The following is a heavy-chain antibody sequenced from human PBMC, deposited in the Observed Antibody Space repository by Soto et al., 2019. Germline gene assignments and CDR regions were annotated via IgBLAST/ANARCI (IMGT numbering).Heavy chain of an antibody. CDR2: INPYNGNT. CDR1: GYTFTSYG. D-gene: IGHD1-26*01. Sequence: QVQLVQSGAEVKKPGASVKVSCKASGYTFTSYGISWVRQAPGQGLEWMGWINPYNGNTKYAQKLQGRVTMTTDTSTSTAYMGLRSLRSDDTVVYYCARDAAVGLFDYWGEGTLVTVSS. V-gene: IGHV1-18*01. J-gene: IGHJ4*02. CDR3: ARDAAVGLFDY.